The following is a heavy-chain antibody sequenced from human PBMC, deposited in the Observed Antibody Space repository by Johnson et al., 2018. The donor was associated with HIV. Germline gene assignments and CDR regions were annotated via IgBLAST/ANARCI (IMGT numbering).Heavy chain of an antibody. D-gene: IGHD2-15*01. J-gene: IGHJ3*02. CDR2: IRYDGSNK. V-gene: IGHV3-30*02. Sequence: QVQLVESGGGVVQPGGSLRLSCAASGFTFSSYGMHWVRQAPGKGLEWVAFIRYDGSNKYYADSVKGRFTISRDNSKNSLYLQRNSLRAEDTALYYCHVVVAADQTNYHDALDIWGQGTMVTVSS. CDR1: GFTFSSYG. CDR3: HVVVAADQTNYHDALDI.